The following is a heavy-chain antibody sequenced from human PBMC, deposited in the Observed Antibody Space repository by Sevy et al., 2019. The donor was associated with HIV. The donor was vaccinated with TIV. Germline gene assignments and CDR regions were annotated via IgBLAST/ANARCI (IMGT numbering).Heavy chain of an antibody. V-gene: IGHV3-7*01. CDR1: GFTLNAYW. CDR2: INQDGSTQ. J-gene: IGHJ4*02. CDR3: ARAIAAAAGF. Sequence: GGFLRLSCAASGFTLNAYWMHWVRQAPGKGLEWLANINQDGSTQYYAASVKGRFTISRDNAKNLVYLQMNTMRPEDTGLYHCARAIAAAAGFWGQGTLVTVSS. D-gene: IGHD6-13*01.